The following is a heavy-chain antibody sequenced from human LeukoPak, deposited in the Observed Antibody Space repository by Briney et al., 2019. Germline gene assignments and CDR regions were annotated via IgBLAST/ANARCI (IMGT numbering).Heavy chain of an antibody. D-gene: IGHD5-24*01. CDR2: IFYSGST. V-gene: IGHV4-59*01. CDR1: GGSISGYY. Sequence: PSETLSLTCTASGGSISGYYWSWIRQSPEKGLEWLGYIFYSGSTNYNPSLKSRVTMSIDTPKNQFSLRLSSVTAADTAVYFCAREVATMTYYFDNWGQGTLVTVSS. CDR3: AREVATMTYYFDN. J-gene: IGHJ4*02.